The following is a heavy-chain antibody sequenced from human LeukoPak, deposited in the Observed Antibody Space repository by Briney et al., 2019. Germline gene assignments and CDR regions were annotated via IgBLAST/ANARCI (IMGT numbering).Heavy chain of an antibody. J-gene: IGHJ4*02. V-gene: IGHV7-4-1*02. D-gene: IGHD3-10*01. CDR3: ARGRSTITMVPYDY. Sequence: GASVKVSCKASGYTFTSYAMNWVRQAPGQGLEWMGWINTNAGNPTYAQGFTGRFVFSLDTSVSTAYLQISSLKAEDTAVYYCARGRSTITMVPYDYWGQGTLVTVSS. CDR1: GYTFTSYA. CDR2: INTNAGNP.